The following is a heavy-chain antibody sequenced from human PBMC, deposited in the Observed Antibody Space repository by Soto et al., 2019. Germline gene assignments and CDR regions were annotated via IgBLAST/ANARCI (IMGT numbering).Heavy chain of an antibody. CDR1: GFTFSSYA. D-gene: IGHD6-13*01. CDR2: ISGSGGST. V-gene: IGHV3-23*01. CDR3: ASWLYRSSWYIWFDP. Sequence: GGSRRISCASSGFTFSSYAMILVRQAPGKGLEWVSAISGSGGSTYYADSVKGRFNIYRDNSKNTLYLQMNSLRAEDTAVYYCASWLYRSSWYIWFDPWGQGTLVNV. J-gene: IGHJ5*02.